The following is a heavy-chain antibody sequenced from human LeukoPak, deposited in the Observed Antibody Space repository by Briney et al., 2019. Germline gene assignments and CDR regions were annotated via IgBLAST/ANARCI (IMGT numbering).Heavy chain of an antibody. CDR2: IRSDGSNI. J-gene: IGHJ4*02. CDR3: ARADGDYIGGLGPFDY. Sequence: PGGSLRLSCAASGFTFSRYAMSWVRQAPGKGLEWVAFIRSDGSNIYYADSVKGRFTISRDNSKSTLYLQMNSLRAEDTAVYYCARADGDYIGGLGPFDYWGQGTLVTVSS. CDR1: GFTFSRYA. D-gene: IGHD4-17*01. V-gene: IGHV3-30*02.